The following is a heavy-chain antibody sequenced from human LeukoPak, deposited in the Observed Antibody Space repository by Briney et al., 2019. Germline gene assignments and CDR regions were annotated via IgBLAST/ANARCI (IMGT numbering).Heavy chain of an antibody. J-gene: IGHJ4*02. D-gene: IGHD3-10*01. Sequence: SETLSLTCAVYGGSFSGYYWSWIRQPPGKGLEWIGEINHSGSTNYNPSLKSRVTISVDTSKNQFSLKLSSVTAADTAVCYCALGRTYYYGSGSYYDYWGQGTLVTVSS. CDR2: INHSGST. V-gene: IGHV4-34*01. CDR1: GGSFSGYY. CDR3: ALGRTYYYGSGSYYDY.